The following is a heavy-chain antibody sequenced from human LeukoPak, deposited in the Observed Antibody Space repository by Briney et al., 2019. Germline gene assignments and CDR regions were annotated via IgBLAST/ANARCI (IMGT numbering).Heavy chain of an antibody. J-gene: IGHJ3*02. D-gene: IGHD4-23*01. CDR1: GGSISSYY. V-gene: IGHV4-59*01. CDR3: ATLTGGDDAFDI. Sequence: SETLSLTCTVSGGSISSYYWSWIRQPPGKGLEWIGYIYYSGSTNYNPSLKSRVTVSVDTSKNQFSLKLSSVTAADTAVYYCATLTGGDDAFDIWGQGTMVTVSS. CDR2: IYYSGST.